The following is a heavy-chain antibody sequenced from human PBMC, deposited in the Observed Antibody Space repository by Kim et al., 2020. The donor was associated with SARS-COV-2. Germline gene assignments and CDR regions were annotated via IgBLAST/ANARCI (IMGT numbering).Heavy chain of an antibody. V-gene: IGHV7-4-1*02. J-gene: IGHJ4*02. CDR3: ARDKIGVADPFDY. D-gene: IGHD6-19*01. Sequence: ASVKVSCKASGYSFTPYAMNWVRQVSGQGLEWMGWINPKTGNPTYAQGFTGRFVFSLDTSVSTAYLQINSLKAEDTAVYYCARDKIGVADPFDYWGQGTLVTVSS. CDR2: INPKTGNP. CDR1: GYSFTPYA.